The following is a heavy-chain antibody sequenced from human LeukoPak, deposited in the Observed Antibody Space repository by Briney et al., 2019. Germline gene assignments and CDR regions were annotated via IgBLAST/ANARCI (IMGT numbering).Heavy chain of an antibody. J-gene: IGHJ4*02. Sequence: GGSLRLSCAASGFTFSSYAMSWVRQAPGKGLEWVSAISGSGGSTYYADSVEGRFTISRDNSKNTLYLQMNSLRAEDTAVYYCAKDACSSTSCPIDYWGQGTLVTVSS. CDR1: GFTFSSYA. CDR2: ISGSGGST. D-gene: IGHD2-2*01. CDR3: AKDACSSTSCPIDY. V-gene: IGHV3-23*01.